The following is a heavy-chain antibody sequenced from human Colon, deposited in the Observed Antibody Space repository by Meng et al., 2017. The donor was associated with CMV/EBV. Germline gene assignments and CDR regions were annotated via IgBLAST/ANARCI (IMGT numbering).Heavy chain of an antibody. V-gene: IGHV1-69*11. J-gene: IGHJ5*02. CDR2: IIPVLGSP. CDR3: ARHSATHSHLRGLDP. CDR1: GGKFSTDA. D-gene: IGHD2-15*01. Sequence: SVKVSCKAAGGKFSTDAFSWVRQAPGQGLEWMGSIIPVLGSPTYAQKFQGRVTLTTDESTNTGYMELRSLKSEDTAVYYCARHSATHSHLRGLDPWGQGTLVTVSS.